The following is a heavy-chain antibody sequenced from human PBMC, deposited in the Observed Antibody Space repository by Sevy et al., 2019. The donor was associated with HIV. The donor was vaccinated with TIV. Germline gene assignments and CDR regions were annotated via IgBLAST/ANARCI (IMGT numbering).Heavy chain of an antibody. CDR3: ATFSGYSSSWRYY. D-gene: IGHD6-13*01. V-gene: IGHV3-21*01. J-gene: IGHJ4*02. CDR2: ISSSSSYI. CDR1: GFTFSSYS. Sequence: GESLKISCAASGFTFSSYSMNWVRQAPGKGLEWVSSISSSSSYIYYADSVKGRFTISRDNAKNSLYLQMNSLRAEDTAVYYCATFSGYSSSWRYYWGQGTLVTVSS.